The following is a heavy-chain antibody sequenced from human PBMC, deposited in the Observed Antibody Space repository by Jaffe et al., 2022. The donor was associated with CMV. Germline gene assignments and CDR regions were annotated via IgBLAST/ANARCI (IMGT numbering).Heavy chain of an antibody. CDR1: GYTFTSYY. CDR2: INPSGGST. CDR3: ASGERPARQQLAEYFQH. Sequence: QVQLVQSGAEVKKPGASVKVSCKASGYTFTSYYMHWVRQAPGQGLEWMGIINPSGGSTSYAQKFQGRVTMTRDTSTSTVYMELSSLRSEDTAVYYCASGERPARQQLAEYFQHWGQGTLVTVSS. V-gene: IGHV1-46*01. D-gene: IGHD6-13*01. J-gene: IGHJ1*01.